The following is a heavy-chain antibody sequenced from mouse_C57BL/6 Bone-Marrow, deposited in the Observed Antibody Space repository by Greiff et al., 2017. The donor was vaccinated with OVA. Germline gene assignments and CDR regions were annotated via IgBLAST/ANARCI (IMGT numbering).Heavy chain of an antibody. V-gene: IGHV1-80*01. CDR3: ARTGRGYLDY. CDR2: IYPGDGDT. Sequence: VKVVESGAELVKPGASVKISCKASGYAFSSYWMNWVKQRPGKGLEWIGQIYPGDGDTNYNGKFKGKATLTADKSSSTAYMQLSSLTSEDSAVYFCARTGRGYLDYWGQGTTLTVSS. D-gene: IGHD4-1*01. CDR1: GYAFSSYW. J-gene: IGHJ2*01.